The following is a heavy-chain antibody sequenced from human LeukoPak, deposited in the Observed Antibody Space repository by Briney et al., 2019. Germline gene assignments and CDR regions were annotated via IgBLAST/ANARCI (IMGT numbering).Heavy chain of an antibody. D-gene: IGHD2-15*01. V-gene: IGHV3-23*01. CDR2: MSGSGDTT. CDR1: GFTFSSCA. CDR3: AKGGSGGSWARIDY. J-gene: IGHJ4*02. Sequence: GGSLRLSCAASGFTFSSCAMSWVRQAPGKGLEWVSGMSGSGDTTYYADSVKGRFTISRDNSRNTLYLQMNSVRAEDTAVYYCAKGGSGGSWARIDYWGQGTLVTVSS.